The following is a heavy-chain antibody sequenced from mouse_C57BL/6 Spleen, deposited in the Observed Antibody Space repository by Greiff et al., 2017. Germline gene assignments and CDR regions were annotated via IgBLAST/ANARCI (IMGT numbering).Heavy chain of an antibody. J-gene: IGHJ2*01. D-gene: IGHD2-2*01. V-gene: IGHV7-3*01. CDR2: IRNKANGYTT. CDR1: GFTFTDYY. Sequence: EVKLMESGGGLVQPGGSLSLSCAASGFTFTDYYMSWVRQPPGKALEWLGFIRNKANGYTTEYSASVKGRFTISRDNSQSILYLQMNALRAEDSATYYGARYYIYYGYLDYWGQGTTLTVSS. CDR3: ARYYIYYGYLDY.